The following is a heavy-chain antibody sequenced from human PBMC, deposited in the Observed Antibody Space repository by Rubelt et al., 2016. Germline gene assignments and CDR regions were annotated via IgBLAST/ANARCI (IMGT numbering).Heavy chain of an antibody. CDR2: ISDSGGSK. Sequence: EVQLVESGGGLVQPGGSLRLSCAASGFTFSSYAMSWVRQAPGKGLEWVSAISDSGGSKYYADSVKGRFTISRDNSKNTLYLQMNSLRAEDTALYYCANYDFWSGYGYFQHWGQGTLVTVSS. J-gene: IGHJ1*01. V-gene: IGHV3-23*04. CDR1: GFTFSSYA. D-gene: IGHD3-3*01. CDR3: ANYDFWSGYGYFQH.